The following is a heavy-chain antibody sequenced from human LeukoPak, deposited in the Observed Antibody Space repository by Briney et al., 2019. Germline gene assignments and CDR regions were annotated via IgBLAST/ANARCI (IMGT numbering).Heavy chain of an antibody. CDR2: INYSGST. V-gene: IGHV4-59*01. D-gene: IGHD6-13*01. CDR3: ARGVSGSSWHDY. Sequence: PSETLSLTCTVSGGSISSYYWSWIRQPPGKGLEWIAFINYSGSTNYNPSLKSRVAISVDTSKNQFSLKLTSVTAADTAVYYCARGVSGSSWHDYWGQGTLVTVSS. CDR1: GGSISSYY. J-gene: IGHJ4*02.